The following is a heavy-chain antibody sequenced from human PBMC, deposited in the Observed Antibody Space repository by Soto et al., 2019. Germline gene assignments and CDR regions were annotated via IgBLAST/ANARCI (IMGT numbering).Heavy chain of an antibody. Sequence: SVKVSCNSSAYTFTCYYMHLVRQAPGQGLEWMGWINPNSGGTNYAQKFQGRVTMTRDTSISTAYMELSRLRSDDTAVYYCARLLTYYYDSSGYYLIDYWGQGTLVTVSS. V-gene: IGHV1-2*02. CDR3: ARLLTYYYDSSGYYLIDY. D-gene: IGHD3-22*01. J-gene: IGHJ4*02. CDR2: INPNSGGT. CDR1: AYTFTCYY.